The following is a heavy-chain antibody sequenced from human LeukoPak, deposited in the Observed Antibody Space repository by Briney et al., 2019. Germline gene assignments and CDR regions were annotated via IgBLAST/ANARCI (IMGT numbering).Heavy chain of an antibody. CDR3: ARQHDSYHYYYVDV. CDR1: GYSISSGYY. J-gene: IGHJ6*03. V-gene: IGHV4-38-2*01. D-gene: IGHD6-13*01. CDR2: LYHSDSI. Sequence: SETLSLTCAVSGYSISSGYYWIWIRQPPGKGLEWIGSLYHSDSIYYNPSLESRVTVSVDTSKNQFSLKLSFVTAADTAVYYCARQHDSYHYYYVDVWGKGTTVTVSS.